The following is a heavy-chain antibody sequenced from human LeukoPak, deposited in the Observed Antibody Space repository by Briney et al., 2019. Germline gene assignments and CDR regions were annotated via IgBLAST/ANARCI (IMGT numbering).Heavy chain of an antibody. CDR2: INWDGGST. CDR3: AKVDYYNLPFDY. J-gene: IGHJ4*02. CDR1: GFTFSSYG. V-gene: IGHV3-20*04. D-gene: IGHD2-21*02. Sequence: GGSLRLSCAASGFTFSSYGMSWVRQVPGKGLEWVSGINWDGGSTGYVDSVKGRFTISRDNAKNSLFLQMNSLRAEDTALYYCAKVDYYNLPFDYWGRGTLVTVSS.